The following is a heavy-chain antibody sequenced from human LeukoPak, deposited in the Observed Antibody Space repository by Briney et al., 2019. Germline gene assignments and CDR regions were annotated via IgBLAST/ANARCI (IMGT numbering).Heavy chain of an antibody. CDR1: GYTFTSYD. V-gene: IGHV1-2*02. J-gene: IGHJ4*02. D-gene: IGHD4-23*01. CDR3: ARTTVVTRTFDY. CDR2: INPNSGGT. Sequence: ASVKVSCKASGYTFTSYDINWVRQATGQGLEWMGWINPNSGGTNYAQKFQGRVTMTRDTSISTAYMELSRLRSDDTAVYYCARTTVVTRTFDYWGQGTLVTVSS.